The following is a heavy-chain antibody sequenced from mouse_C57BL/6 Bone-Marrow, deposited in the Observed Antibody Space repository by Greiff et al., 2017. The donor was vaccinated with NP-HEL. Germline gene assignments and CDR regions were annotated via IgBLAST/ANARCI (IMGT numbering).Heavy chain of an antibody. D-gene: IGHD2-3*01. J-gene: IGHJ1*03. CDR3: ARDDGLREYFDV. V-gene: IGHV1-69*01. CDR1: GYTFTSYW. CDR2: IDPSDSYT. Sequence: QVQLQQSGAELVMPGASVKLSCKASGYTFTSYWMHWVKQRPGQGLEWIGEIDPSDSYTNYNQKFKGKSTLTVDKSSSTAYMQLSSLTSEDSAVYYCARDDGLREYFDVWGTGTTVTVSS.